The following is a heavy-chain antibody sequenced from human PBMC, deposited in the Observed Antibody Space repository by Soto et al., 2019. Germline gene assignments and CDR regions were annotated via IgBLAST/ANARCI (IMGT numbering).Heavy chain of an antibody. CDR1: GYTFTGYY. CDR2: INPNSGGT. J-gene: IGHJ6*02. CDR3: ARDTSIPIAVAGTPYYYGMDV. Sequence: QVQLVQSGAEVKKPGASVKVSCKASGYTFTGYYMHWVRQAPGQGLEWVGWINPNSGGTNYAQKFQGRVTMTRDTSISTAYMELSRLRSDDTAVYYCARDTSIPIAVAGTPYYYGMDVWGQGTTVTVSS. V-gene: IGHV1-2*02. D-gene: IGHD6-19*01.